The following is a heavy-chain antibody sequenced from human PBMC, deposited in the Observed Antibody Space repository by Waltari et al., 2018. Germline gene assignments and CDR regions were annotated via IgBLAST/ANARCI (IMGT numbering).Heavy chain of an antibody. D-gene: IGHD2-15*01. J-gene: IGHJ4*02. CDR1: GFTFDDHT. CDR3: AKVIGSDGSGGFDY. Sequence: EVQLVESGGVVVQPGGSLRLSCAASGFTFDDHTMHWVRQAPGKGLELVLLIRLDACRTYDANPGKCRFTVSMYNSKTPLDLQMNGLRTEDTSLSYCAKVIGSDGSGGFDYWGQGTLVAVSS. V-gene: IGHV3-43*01. CDR2: IRLDACRT.